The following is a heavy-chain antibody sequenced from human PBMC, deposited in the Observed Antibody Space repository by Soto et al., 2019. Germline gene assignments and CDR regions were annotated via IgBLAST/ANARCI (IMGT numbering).Heavy chain of an antibody. Sequence: GGSLRLSCAASGFTFSSYWMSWVRQAPGKGLEWVANIKQDGSEKYYVDSGKGRFTISRDNAKNSLYLQMNSLRAEDTAVYYCARVYSSGWSKCFDYWGQGTLVTVSS. CDR2: IKQDGSEK. CDR1: GFTFSSYW. CDR3: ARVYSSGWSKCFDY. J-gene: IGHJ4*02. D-gene: IGHD6-19*01. V-gene: IGHV3-7*05.